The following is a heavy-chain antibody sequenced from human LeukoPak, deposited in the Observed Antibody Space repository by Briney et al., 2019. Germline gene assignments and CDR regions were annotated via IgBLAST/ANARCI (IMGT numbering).Heavy chain of an antibody. Sequence: GGSLKISCKGSGYHFINYWIGWVRQMPGKGLEWMGIIYPGDSDTRYSPSFQGQVTISADKSISTAYLQWSSLKASDTAMYYCARNSGSQDFDYWGQGTLVTVSS. CDR2: IYPGDSDT. CDR1: GYHFINYW. J-gene: IGHJ4*02. V-gene: IGHV5-51*01. D-gene: IGHD1-26*01. CDR3: ARNSGSQDFDY.